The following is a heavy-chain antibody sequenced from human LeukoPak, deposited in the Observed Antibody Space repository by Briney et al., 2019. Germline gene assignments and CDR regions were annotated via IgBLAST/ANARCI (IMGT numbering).Heavy chain of an antibody. CDR2: IIPIFGTA. J-gene: IGHJ4*02. V-gene: IGHV1-69*05. CDR1: GGTFSSYA. CDR3: ARVADGDYVWGSYRPQEPFDY. Sequence: GASVKVSCKASGGTFSSYAISWVRQAPGQGLEWMGGIIPIFGTANYAQKFQGRVTITTDESTSTAYMELSSLRSEDTAVYYCARVADGDYVWGSYRPQEPFDYWGQGTLVTVSS. D-gene: IGHD3-16*02.